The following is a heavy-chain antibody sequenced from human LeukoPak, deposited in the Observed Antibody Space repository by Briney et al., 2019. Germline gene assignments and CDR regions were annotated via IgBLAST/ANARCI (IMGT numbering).Heavy chain of an antibody. V-gene: IGHV4-59*01. CDR2: IYYSGST. J-gene: IGHJ4*02. D-gene: IGHD2/OR15-2a*01. Sequence: SETLSLTCTVSGASISSYYWSWIRQPPGKRLEWIGYIYYSGSTNSNPSLKSRVTISLDTSKNQFSLRLGSVTAADTAVYYCARGLQFYDYWGQGTLVTVSS. CDR3: ARGLQFYDY. CDR1: GASISSYY.